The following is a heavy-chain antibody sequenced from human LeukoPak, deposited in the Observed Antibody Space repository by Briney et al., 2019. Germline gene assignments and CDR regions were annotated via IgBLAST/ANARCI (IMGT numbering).Heavy chain of an antibody. V-gene: IGHV3-7*01. Sequence: GGTLRLFCAASGFTFSSYWMSWVRQAPGKGLEGVANIKQDGSEKYYVDAVKGRFTISRDNAKNSLYLQMNSLRAEDTAVYYCARDRITMVRGVKVGYFDYWGQGTLVTVSS. CDR3: ARDRITMVRGVKVGYFDY. CDR1: GFTFSSYW. D-gene: IGHD3-10*01. J-gene: IGHJ4*02. CDR2: IKQDGSEK.